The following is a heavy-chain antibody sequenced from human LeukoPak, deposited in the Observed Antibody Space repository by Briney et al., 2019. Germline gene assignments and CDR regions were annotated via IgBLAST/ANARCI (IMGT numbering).Heavy chain of an antibody. J-gene: IGHJ4*02. CDR2: IKLDGSET. Sequence: GGSLRLSCAASGFTFSSYWMSWVRQAPGKGLEWVANIKLDGSETNYVDSVKGRFTISRDNAKNTLYLQMNSLRAEDTAVYYCAIATWDYWGQGTLVTVSS. CDR1: GFTFSSYW. V-gene: IGHV3-7*02. CDR3: AIATWDY.